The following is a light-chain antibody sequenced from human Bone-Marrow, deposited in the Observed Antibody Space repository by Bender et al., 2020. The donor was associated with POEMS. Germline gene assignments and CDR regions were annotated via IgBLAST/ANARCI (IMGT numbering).Light chain of an antibody. CDR2: DDT. CDR1: NIGSKT. V-gene: IGLV3-21*02. J-gene: IGLJ3*02. CDR3: QVWDNAGDHPWV. Sequence: SYVLNQPPSVSVAPGQAARITCGGNNIGSKTVHWYQQRPGQAPLLVIYDDTNRPSGIPERFSGSNSGNTATLTVSRVEAGDEADYYCQVWDNAGDHPWVFGGGTKLTVL.